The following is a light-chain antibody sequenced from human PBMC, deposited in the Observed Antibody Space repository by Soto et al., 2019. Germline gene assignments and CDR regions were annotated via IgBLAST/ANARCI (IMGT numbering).Light chain of an antibody. CDR1: XXXIGAGYD. CDR3: QSYDSSLSGSV. J-gene: IGLJ3*02. CDR2: XNS. V-gene: IGLV1-40*01. Sequence: XXXXIGAGYDVHWYQQLPGTAPKLXXXXNSXRPSXVPDRFXGSKSGXSASLAITGLQAEDEADYYCQSYDSSLSGSVFXGGTKLTVL.